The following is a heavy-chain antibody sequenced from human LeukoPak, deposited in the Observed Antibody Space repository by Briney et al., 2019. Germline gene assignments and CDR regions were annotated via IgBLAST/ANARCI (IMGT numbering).Heavy chain of an antibody. J-gene: IGHJ4*02. V-gene: IGHV6-1*01. CDR2: TYYSSKWYN. CDR1: GDSVSSNSAA. D-gene: IGHD5-24*01. Sequence: SQTLSLTCAISGDSVSSNSAAWHWIRQSPSRGLEWLARTYYSSKWYNDYAVSVKSRITINPDTSKNQFSLQLNSVTPEDTAVYYCARDSHEMATEILLDYWGQGTLVTVSS. CDR3: ARDSHEMATEILLDY.